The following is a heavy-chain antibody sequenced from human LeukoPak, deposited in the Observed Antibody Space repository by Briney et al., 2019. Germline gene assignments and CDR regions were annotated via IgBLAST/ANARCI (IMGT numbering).Heavy chain of an antibody. CDR3: ASCGSTSCLAHDAFDI. CDR1: GYTFTGYY. Sequence: GASVKVSCKASGYTFTGYYMHWVRKAPGQGREWMGWINPNSGGTNYTQKFQGRVTMTRDTPISTAYMELSRLRSDDTAVYYCASCGSTSCLAHDAFDIWGQGTMVTVSS. J-gene: IGHJ3*02. D-gene: IGHD2-2*01. V-gene: IGHV1-2*02. CDR2: INPNSGGT.